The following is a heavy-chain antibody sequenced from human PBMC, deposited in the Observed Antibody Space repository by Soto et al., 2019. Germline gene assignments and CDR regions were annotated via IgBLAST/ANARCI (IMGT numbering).Heavy chain of an antibody. Sequence: QLQLQESGSGLVKPSQTLSLTCAVSGGSISSGGYSWSWIRQPPGKGLEWIGYIYHSGSTYYNPSLKSRATRSVDRSKHQFSLKLRSLTAAHTAVYYCARAHFAAYVYGMGVWGQGTTVTLSS. D-gene: IGHD2-15*01. CDR2: IYHSGST. V-gene: IGHV4-30-2*01. CDR3: ARAHFAAYVYGMGV. CDR1: GGSISSGGYS. J-gene: IGHJ6*02.